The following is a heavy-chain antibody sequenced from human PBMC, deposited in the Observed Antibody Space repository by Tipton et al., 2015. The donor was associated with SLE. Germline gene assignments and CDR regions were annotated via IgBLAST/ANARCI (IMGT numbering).Heavy chain of an antibody. CDR3: ARSPRWLSPPEH. D-gene: IGHD5-24*01. J-gene: IGHJ1*01. Sequence: LRLSCTVSEGSISSGGYYWSWIRQHPGKGLEWIGYIYYTGSTYYNPSLKSRVAMSVDTSKNQFSLNLSSVTAADTAVYFCARSPRWLSPPEHWGQGTLVTVSS. V-gene: IGHV4-31*02. CDR1: EGSISSGGYY. CDR2: IYYTGST.